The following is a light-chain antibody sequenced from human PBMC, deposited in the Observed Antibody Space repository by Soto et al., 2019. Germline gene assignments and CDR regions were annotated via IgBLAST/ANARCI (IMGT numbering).Light chain of an antibody. CDR3: QQFNSKVWT. V-gene: IGKV1-5*01. CDR2: EAS. CDR1: QSVSRW. Sequence: DIQMTQSPSTLSASVGDTVTITCRASQSVSRWLNWYQQKSGKAPRLLIYEASNLEIGVPSRFSGSGSGTEFILTINSLQPADSATYYCQQFNSKVWTFGQGTKVXI. J-gene: IGKJ1*01.